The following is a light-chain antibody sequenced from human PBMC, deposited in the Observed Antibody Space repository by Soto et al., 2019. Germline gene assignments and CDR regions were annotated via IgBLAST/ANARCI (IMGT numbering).Light chain of an antibody. V-gene: IGKV1-5*01. J-gene: IGKJ1*01. Sequence: DIQMTQSPSTLSASVEDSVTITCRASQRISSWLAWYQQKPGKAPKLLISAASTLQSGVPSRFSGSGSGTEFTLTLSSLQAEDLATYYCQQISGYPWTFGQGTKVDI. CDR3: QQISGYPWT. CDR2: AAS. CDR1: QRISSW.